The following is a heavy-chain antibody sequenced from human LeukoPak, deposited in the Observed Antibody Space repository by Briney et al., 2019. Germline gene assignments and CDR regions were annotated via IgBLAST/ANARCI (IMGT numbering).Heavy chain of an antibody. CDR2: IYSSGSA. Sequence: ASETLSLTCTVSGGSINSNNYYRGWIRQPPGKGLEWIGSIYSSGSAYYNPSLKSRVTISVDTSKNQFSLRLSSVTAADTAVYYCQSRYLEWLLEYWGQRTLVTVSS. V-gene: IGHV4-39*01. J-gene: IGHJ4*02. CDR3: QSRYLEWLLEY. D-gene: IGHD3-3*01. CDR1: GGSINSNNYY.